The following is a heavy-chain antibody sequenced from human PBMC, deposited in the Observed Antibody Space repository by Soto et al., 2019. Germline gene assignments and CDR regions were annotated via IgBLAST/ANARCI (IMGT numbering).Heavy chain of an antibody. CDR3: ARGPSYSDYSNDWFFDS. CDR1: GFTFSGYC. CDR2: IKKDGTEK. V-gene: IGHV3-7*03. D-gene: IGHD3-9*01. J-gene: IGHJ4*02. Sequence: GGSLRLSCAASGFTFSGYCMTWVRQAQGKGLEWVADIKKDGTEKYYVDSLKGRFTISRDNAKKSVYLQMNGLTVEDTAVYRCARGPSYSDYSNDWFFDSWGQGALVTVSS.